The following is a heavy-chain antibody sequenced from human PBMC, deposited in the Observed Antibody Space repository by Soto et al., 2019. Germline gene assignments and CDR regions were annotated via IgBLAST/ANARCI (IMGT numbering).Heavy chain of an antibody. V-gene: IGHV3-15*07. Sequence: GGSLRLSCAASGFTFTNAWMNWVRQAPGKGLEWVGRIKSKTDGGTTDYAAPVKGRFTISRDDSKNTLYLQMNSLKTEDTAVYYCTTDPYYDFWSGYRIIGIDYWGQGTLVTVSS. CDR3: TTDPYYDFWSGYRIIGIDY. D-gene: IGHD3-3*01. J-gene: IGHJ4*02. CDR1: GFTFTNAW. CDR2: IKSKTDGGTT.